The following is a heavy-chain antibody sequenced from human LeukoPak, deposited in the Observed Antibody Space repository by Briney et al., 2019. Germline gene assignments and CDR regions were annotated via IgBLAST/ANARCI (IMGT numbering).Heavy chain of an antibody. CDR1: GVTFSSFG. CDR2: INGNGGDT. D-gene: IGHD1-26*01. CDR3: AKGGNSGSCSNIDY. V-gene: IGHV3-23*01. J-gene: IGHJ4*02. Sequence: PGGSLRLSCVASGVTFSSFGMTWVRQAPGKGLEWVSGINGNGGDTSHADSVKGRFTISRDNSKNTLYLQMNSLRAEDTAIYYCAKGGNSGSCSNIDYWGQGTLVTVSS.